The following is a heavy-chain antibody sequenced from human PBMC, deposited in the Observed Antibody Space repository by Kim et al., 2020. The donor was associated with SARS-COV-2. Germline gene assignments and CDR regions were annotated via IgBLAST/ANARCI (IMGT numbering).Heavy chain of an antibody. V-gene: IGHV3-23*01. CDR3: AKRSAATFGYFDY. J-gene: IGHJ4*02. Sequence: ADTVKGRFTISRENSNNTLYLQMDSLRAEDTAVYYCAKRSAATFGYFDYWGQGTLVTVSS. D-gene: IGHD3-10*01.